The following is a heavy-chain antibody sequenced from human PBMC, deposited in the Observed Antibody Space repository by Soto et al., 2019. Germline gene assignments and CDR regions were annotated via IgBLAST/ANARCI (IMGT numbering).Heavy chain of an antibody. J-gene: IGHJ5*02. Sequence: ASLKVSCKASGYTFTSYDISWVRQATGQGLEWMGWISAYNGNTNYAQKLQGRVTMTTDTSTSTAYMELSSLRSEDTAVYYFARCLRNIVVVPAGYWFEPWGQGTLVNVSS. D-gene: IGHD2-2*01. V-gene: IGHV1-18*01. CDR2: ISAYNGNT. CDR3: ARCLRNIVVVPAGYWFEP. CDR1: GYTFTSYD.